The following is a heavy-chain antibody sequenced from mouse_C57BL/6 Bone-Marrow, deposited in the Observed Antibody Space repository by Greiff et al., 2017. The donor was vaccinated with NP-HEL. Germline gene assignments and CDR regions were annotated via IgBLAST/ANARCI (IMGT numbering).Heavy chain of an antibody. CDR3: ASSITTANFDY. D-gene: IGHD1-2*01. V-gene: IGHV7-3*01. Sequence: EVQLVESGGGLVQPGGSLSLSCAASGFTFTDYYMSWVRQPPGKALEWLGFIRNKANGYTTEYSAYVKGRFTISRDNSQSILYLQMNALRAEDSATYYCASSITTANFDYWGQGTTLTVSS. J-gene: IGHJ2*01. CDR1: GFTFTDYY. CDR2: IRNKANGYTT.